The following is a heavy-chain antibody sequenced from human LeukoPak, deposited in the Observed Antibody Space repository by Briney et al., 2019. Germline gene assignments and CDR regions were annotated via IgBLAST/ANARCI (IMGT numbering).Heavy chain of an antibody. J-gene: IGHJ4*02. V-gene: IGHV3-20*04. CDR2: IHWNIDIT. CDR3: ARDRVAMAGKAYFDY. D-gene: IGHD6-19*01. Sequence: GGSLRLSCAASGFNFHDHAMSWFRQAPGKGPEWVSTIHWNIDITTYADSMKGRFTISRDNAKSSLYLQMSSLRAEDTAFYYCARDRVAMAGKAYFDYWGQGTLVTVST. CDR1: GFNFHDHA.